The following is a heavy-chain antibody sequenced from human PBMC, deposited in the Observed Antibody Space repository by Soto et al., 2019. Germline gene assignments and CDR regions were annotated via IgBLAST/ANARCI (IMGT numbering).Heavy chain of an antibody. CDR2: IYSGGST. J-gene: IGHJ4*02. Sequence: PGGSLRLSCAASGFTFSSYSMTWVRQAPGKGLEWVSVIYSGGSTYYADSVKGRFTISRDNSKNTLYLQMNSLRAEDTAVYYCARDPYDSSGYDDFDSWGQGTLVTVSS. V-gene: IGHV3-66*01. CDR1: GFTFSSYS. D-gene: IGHD3-22*01. CDR3: ARDPYDSSGYDDFDS.